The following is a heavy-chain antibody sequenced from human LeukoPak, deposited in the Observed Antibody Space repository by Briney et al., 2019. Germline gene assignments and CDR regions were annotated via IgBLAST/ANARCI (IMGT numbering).Heavy chain of an antibody. Sequence: ASVKVSCKASGYTFTSYGISWVGHAPGQGLELMVWISAYNGNTNYEQKFQGRVTMTTDTSTSTAYMELRSLRSDDTALYYCARAESLYGGNLAAAFDIWGQGTMVTVSS. CDR1: GYTFTSYG. J-gene: IGHJ3*02. CDR2: ISAYNGNT. V-gene: IGHV1-18*01. D-gene: IGHD4-23*01. CDR3: ARAESLYGGNLAAAFDI.